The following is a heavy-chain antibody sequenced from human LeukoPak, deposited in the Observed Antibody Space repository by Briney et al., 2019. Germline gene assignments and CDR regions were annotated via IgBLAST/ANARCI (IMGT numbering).Heavy chain of an antibody. J-gene: IGHJ3*02. CDR3: AKDQIYSSSWPDAFDI. CDR2: ISGSGGST. D-gene: IGHD6-13*01. V-gene: IGHV3-23*01. Sequence: GGSLRLSCAASGFTFSSYAMSWVRQAPGKGLEWVSAISGSGGSTYYADSVKGRFTISRDNSKNTLYLQMNSLRAEDTAVYYCAKDQIYSSSWPDAFDIWGQGTMVTVSS. CDR1: GFTFSSYA.